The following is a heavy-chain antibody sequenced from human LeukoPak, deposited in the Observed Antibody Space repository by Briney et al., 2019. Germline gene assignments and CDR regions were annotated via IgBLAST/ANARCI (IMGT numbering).Heavy chain of an antibody. CDR2: IIPILGIA. CDR3: ARSYYDSSGYSDY. CDR1: GGTFSSYA. J-gene: IGHJ4*02. Sequence: SVKVSCKASGGTFSSYAISWVRQAPGQGLEWMGRIIPILGIANYAQKFQGRVTITADKSTGTAYMELSSLRSEDTAVYYCARSYYDSSGYSDYWGQGTLVTVSS. D-gene: IGHD3-22*01. V-gene: IGHV1-69*04.